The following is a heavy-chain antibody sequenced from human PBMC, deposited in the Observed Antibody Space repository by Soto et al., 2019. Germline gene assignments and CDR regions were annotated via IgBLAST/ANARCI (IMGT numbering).Heavy chain of an antibody. CDR3: ARDRSGPLVVVTLYGLDV. V-gene: IGHV3-33*01. Sequence: QVQLVESGGGVVQPGRSLRLSCAASGFTFSSYGMHWVRQAPGKGLEWVAGIWYDGSNTYYADSVKGRFTISRDNSKNPLYLQMNSLRAEDTAVYYCARDRSGPLVVVTLYGLDVWGQGTTVTVSS. J-gene: IGHJ6*02. CDR1: GFTFSSYG. CDR2: IWYDGSNT. D-gene: IGHD3-22*01.